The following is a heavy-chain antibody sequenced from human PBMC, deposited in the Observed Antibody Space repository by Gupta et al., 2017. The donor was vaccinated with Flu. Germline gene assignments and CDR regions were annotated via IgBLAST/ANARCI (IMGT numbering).Heavy chain of an antibody. V-gene: IGHV3-23*01. CDR2: ISGDGEPT. D-gene: IGHD3-22*01. J-gene: IGHJ5*02. Sequence: PGTGLGWVAGISGDGEPTHYKQSVRGRFTISRDNSRNTLYLQMDSLRADDTALYHCARGAESVTMIRVSCFDPWGQGTRVTVSS. CDR3: ARGAESVTMIRVSCFDP.